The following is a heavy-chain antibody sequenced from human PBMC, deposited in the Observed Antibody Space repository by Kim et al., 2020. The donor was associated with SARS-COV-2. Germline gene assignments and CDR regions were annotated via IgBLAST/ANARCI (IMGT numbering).Heavy chain of an antibody. D-gene: IGHD3-16*01. Sequence: GGSLRLSCAGSGFNVSTRYMSWVRQAPGKGLEWVSVVYSGGSRYFADSVMGRFIISRDSSKNTVFLQMNRRTAEDTAMYYCAGALEGGGRGVFHFWGQGTLVTVSS. CDR3: AGALEGGGRGVFHF. CDR1: GFNVSTRY. J-gene: IGHJ4*02. V-gene: IGHV3-53*01. CDR2: VYSGGSR.